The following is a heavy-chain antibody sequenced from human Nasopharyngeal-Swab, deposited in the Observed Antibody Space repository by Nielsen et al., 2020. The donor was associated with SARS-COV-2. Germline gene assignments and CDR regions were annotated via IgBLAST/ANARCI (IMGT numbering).Heavy chain of an antibody. CDR3: ATTVAAPTLDY. V-gene: IGHV3-53*05. Sequence: GGSLRLSCAASGFTVSSNYMSWVRQAPGKGLEWVSVIYSGGSTYYADSVKGRFTISRDNSKNSLYLQMNSLRTEDTALYYCATTVAAPTLDYWGQGTLVTVSS. CDR2: IYSGGST. CDR1: GFTVSSNY. D-gene: IGHD6-19*01. J-gene: IGHJ4*02.